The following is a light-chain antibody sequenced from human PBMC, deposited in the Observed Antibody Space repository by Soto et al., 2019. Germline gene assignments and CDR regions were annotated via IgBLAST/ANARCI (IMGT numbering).Light chain of an antibody. J-gene: IGKJ2*01. CDR2: GAS. CDR3: QQYFNYPYT. V-gene: IGKV1-5*01. CDR1: QSISAW. Sequence: DIQMTQSPSTLSASVGDTVTITCRASQSISAWLAWYRQKPGKAPELLIYGASNLESGVPSRFSGSVSGTDFTLSIHSLQPEDFSTYYCQQYFNYPYTFGQGSRLEIK.